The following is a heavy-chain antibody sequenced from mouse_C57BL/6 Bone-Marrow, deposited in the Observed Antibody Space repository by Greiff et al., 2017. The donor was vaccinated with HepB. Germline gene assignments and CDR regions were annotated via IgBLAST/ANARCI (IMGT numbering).Heavy chain of an antibody. V-gene: IGHV14-4*01. CDR1: GFNIKDDY. CDR3: TYYSVAY. J-gene: IGHJ3*01. D-gene: IGHD2-12*01. CDR2: IDPENGDT. Sequence: VQLKQSGAELVRPGASVKLSCTASGFNIKDDYMHWVKQRPEQGLEWIGWIDPENGDTEYASKFQGKATITADTSSNTAYLRLSSLTSEDTAVYYCTYYSVAYWGQGTLVTVSA.